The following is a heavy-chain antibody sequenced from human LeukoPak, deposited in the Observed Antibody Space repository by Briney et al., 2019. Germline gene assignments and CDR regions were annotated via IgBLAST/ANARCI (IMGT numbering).Heavy chain of an antibody. Sequence: PGGSLRLSCAASGFTFSSYSMNWVRQAPGKGLEWVSYISSSSSTIYYADSVKGRFTISRDNAKNSLYLQMNSLRAEDTAVYYCARVGSGYSLRFDPWGQGTLVTVSS. V-gene: IGHV3-48*01. D-gene: IGHD5-18*01. J-gene: IGHJ5*02. CDR2: ISSSSSTI. CDR3: ARVGSGYSLRFDP. CDR1: GFTFSSYS.